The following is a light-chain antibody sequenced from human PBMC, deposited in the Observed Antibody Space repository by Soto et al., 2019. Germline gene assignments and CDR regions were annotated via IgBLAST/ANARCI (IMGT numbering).Light chain of an antibody. CDR2: EVT. V-gene: IGLV2-8*01. Sequence: QSVLTQPPSASGSPGQSVTISCTGTSSDVGCYNYVSWYQQHPDKAPKLMIYEVTKRPSGVPDRFSGSKSGNTASLTVSGLQAEDEADYYCSSYAGSNTYVFGTGTKLTVL. CDR1: SSDVGCYNY. CDR3: SSYAGSNTYV. J-gene: IGLJ1*01.